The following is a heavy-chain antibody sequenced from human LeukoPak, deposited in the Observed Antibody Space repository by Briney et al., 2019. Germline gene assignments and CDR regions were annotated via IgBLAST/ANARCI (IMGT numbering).Heavy chain of an antibody. J-gene: IGHJ3*02. V-gene: IGHV3-33*01. Sequence: GGSLRLSCAASGFTFSSYGMHWVRQAPGKGLEWVAAIGDDGSNKYYADSVKGRFTISRDNSKNTLYLQMNSLRAEDTAVYYCARDVPAYYYDSSGYTDAFDIWGQGTMVTVSS. CDR3: ARDVPAYYYDSSGYTDAFDI. CDR2: IGDDGSNK. CDR1: GFTFSSYG. D-gene: IGHD3-22*01.